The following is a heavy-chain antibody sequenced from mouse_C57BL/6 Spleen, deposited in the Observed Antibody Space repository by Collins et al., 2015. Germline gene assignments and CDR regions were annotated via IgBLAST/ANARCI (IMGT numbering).Heavy chain of an antibody. CDR1: GYTFTDYY. Sequence: EVQLQQSGPELVKPGASVKISCKASGYTFTDYYMNWVKQSHGKSLEWIGDINPNNGGTSYNQKFKGKATLTVDKSSSTAYMELRSLTSEDSAVYYCARMGSNYLYFDYWGQGTTLTVSS. CDR3: ARMGSNYLYFDY. CDR2: INPNNGGT. D-gene: IGHD2-5*01. J-gene: IGHJ2*01. V-gene: IGHV1-26*01.